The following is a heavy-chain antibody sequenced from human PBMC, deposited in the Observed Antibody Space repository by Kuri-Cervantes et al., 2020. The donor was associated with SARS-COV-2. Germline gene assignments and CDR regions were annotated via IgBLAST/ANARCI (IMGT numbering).Heavy chain of an antibody. CDR2: ISYDGSNK. V-gene: IGHV3-30-3*01. Sequence: GGSLRLSCAASGFTFSSYAMHWVRQAPGKGLEWVAVISYDGSNKYYADSVKGRFTISRDNSKNTLYLQMNSLGAEDTAVYYCARGFLEWLDYWGQGTLVTVSS. CDR3: ARGFLEWLDY. J-gene: IGHJ4*02. D-gene: IGHD3-3*01. CDR1: GFTFSSYA.